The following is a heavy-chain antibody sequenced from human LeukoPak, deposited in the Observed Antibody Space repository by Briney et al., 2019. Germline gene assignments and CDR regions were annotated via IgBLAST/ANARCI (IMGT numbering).Heavy chain of an antibody. D-gene: IGHD6-13*01. J-gene: IGHJ4*02. CDR3: ARPRYSSSWVPFDY. CDR1: GGTFSSYA. Sequence: SVKVSCKASGGTFSSYAISWVRQAPGQGLEWMGGTIPIFGTANYAQKFQGRVTITTDESTSTAYMELSSLRSEDTAVYYCARPRYSSSWVPFDYWGQGTLVTVSS. CDR2: TIPIFGTA. V-gene: IGHV1-69*05.